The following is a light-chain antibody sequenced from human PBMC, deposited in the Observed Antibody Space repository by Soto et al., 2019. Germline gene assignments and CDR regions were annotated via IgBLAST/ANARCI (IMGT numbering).Light chain of an antibody. CDR1: QSVSSY. J-gene: IGKJ5*01. CDR2: GAS. Sequence: EIVLTQSPATLSLSPGERATLSCRASQSVSSYLAWYQQKPGQAPRLLIYGASTRATGLPARFSGSGSGTDFTLTISSLEPEDFAVYYCQQRSNWPITFGQGTLLEIK. CDR3: QQRSNWPIT. V-gene: IGKV3-11*01.